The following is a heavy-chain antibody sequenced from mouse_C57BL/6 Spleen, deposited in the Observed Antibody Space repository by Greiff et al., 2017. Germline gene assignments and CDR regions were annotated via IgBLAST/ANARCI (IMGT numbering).Heavy chain of an antibody. V-gene: IGHV5-6*01. J-gene: IGHJ4*01. CDR2: ISIGGSYT. D-gene: IGHD3-3*01. CDR3: ARGDLGGFRQEYAKEY. CDR1: GFTFSSYG. Sequence: EVKLQESGGDLVKPGGSLKLSCEASGFTFSSYGMSWVRQSPDKSLEWVATISIGGSYTYYTDSVKGRFTISRDNAKNTMYLQMSSLKSEDTAIYYCARGDLGGFRQEYAKEYWGHGASVTVSS.